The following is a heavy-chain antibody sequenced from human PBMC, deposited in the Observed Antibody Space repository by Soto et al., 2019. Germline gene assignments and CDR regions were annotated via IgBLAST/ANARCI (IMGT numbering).Heavy chain of an antibody. CDR3: AKTMIYDFWSGYPNFQQ. V-gene: IGHV3-23*01. CDR1: GFTFSSYA. J-gene: IGHJ1*01. Sequence: PGGSLRLSCAASGFTFSSYAMSWVRQAPGKGLEWVSAISGSGGSTYYADSAKGRFTISRDNSKNTLYLQMNSLRAEDTAVYYCAKTMIYDFWSGYPNFQQWGQGTLVTVSS. D-gene: IGHD3-3*01. CDR2: ISGSGGST.